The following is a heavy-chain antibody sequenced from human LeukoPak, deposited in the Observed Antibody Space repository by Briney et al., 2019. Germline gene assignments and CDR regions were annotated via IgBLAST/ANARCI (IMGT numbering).Heavy chain of an antibody. V-gene: IGHV3-7*01. Sequence: GGSLRLSCAASGFTFTTYWLGWVRQAPGKGLEWVANIKQDGSEKYYVDSVKGRFTISRDNAKNSLYLQMNSLRAEDTAVYYCAELGITMIGGVWGKGTTVTISS. CDR2: IKQDGSEK. D-gene: IGHD3-10*02. CDR1: GFTFTTYW. J-gene: IGHJ6*04. CDR3: AELGITMIGGV.